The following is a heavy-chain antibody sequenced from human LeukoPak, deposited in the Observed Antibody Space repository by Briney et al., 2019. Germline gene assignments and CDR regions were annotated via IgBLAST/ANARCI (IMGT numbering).Heavy chain of an antibody. V-gene: IGHV3-33*01. CDR3: ARDPDDYGDYSYFDY. Sequence: GGSLRLSCAASGFSFSSYGMHWVRQAPGKGLEWMAVIWYDGSNKYYADSVKGRFTISRDNSKNTLFLQMNSLRAEDTAVYYCARDPDDYGDYSYFDYWGQGTLVTVSS. J-gene: IGHJ4*02. D-gene: IGHD4-17*01. CDR1: GFSFSSYG. CDR2: IWYDGSNK.